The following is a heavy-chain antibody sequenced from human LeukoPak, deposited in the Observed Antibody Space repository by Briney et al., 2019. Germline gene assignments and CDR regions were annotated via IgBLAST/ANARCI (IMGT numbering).Heavy chain of an antibody. V-gene: IGHV3-21*01. CDR2: ISSSSSYI. Sequence: PGGSLRLSCAASGFTFSSYSMNWVRQAPGKGLEWVSSISSSSSYIYYADSVKGRFTISRDNAKNSLYLQMNSLRAEDTAVYYCARDRYNWNPLLDYWGQGTLVTVSP. CDR1: GFTFSSYS. J-gene: IGHJ4*02. D-gene: IGHD1-20*01. CDR3: ARDRYNWNPLLDY.